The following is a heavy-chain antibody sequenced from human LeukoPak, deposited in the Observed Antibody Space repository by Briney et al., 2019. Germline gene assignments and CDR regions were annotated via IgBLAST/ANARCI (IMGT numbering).Heavy chain of an antibody. CDR3: ARDDLSRGGFDP. CDR2: IYHSGST. Sequence: SETLSLTCTVSGGSISSGGYYWSWIRQPPGKGLEWIGYIYHSGSTYYNPSLKSRVTMSMDTSKNQFSLNVISVTAADTAFYYCARDDLSRGGFDPWGQGVLVTVSS. J-gene: IGHJ5*02. V-gene: IGHV4-30-2*01. CDR1: GGSISSGGYY. D-gene: IGHD3/OR15-3a*01.